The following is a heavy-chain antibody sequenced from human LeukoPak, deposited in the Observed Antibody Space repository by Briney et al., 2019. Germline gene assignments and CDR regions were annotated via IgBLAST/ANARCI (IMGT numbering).Heavy chain of an antibody. Sequence: GGSLRLSCAASGFTVSSNYMSWVRQAPGKGLEWVANIKQDGTEKYYVDSLMGRFTISRDNAKNSLFLQVNSLRAEDTAVYYCARERSSGFVLDYWGQGILVTVSS. CDR2: IKQDGTEK. J-gene: IGHJ4*02. V-gene: IGHV3-7*01. CDR1: GFTVSSNY. CDR3: ARERSSGFVLDY. D-gene: IGHD3-10*01.